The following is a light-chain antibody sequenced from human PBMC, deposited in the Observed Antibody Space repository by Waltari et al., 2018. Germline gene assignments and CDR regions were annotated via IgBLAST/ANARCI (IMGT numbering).Light chain of an antibody. CDR3: LVWHSTIDHQGV. CDR2: YDS. Sequence: SYVVTQSPSVSVAPGETARITCGGHNIGRKSRHWYQQRPGQAPALVISYDSDRPSGIPERFSGSNSGNTATLTISWVEAEDEADYYCLVWHSTIDHQGVFGGGTKLTVL. CDR1: NIGRKS. J-gene: IGLJ2*01. V-gene: IGLV3-21*04.